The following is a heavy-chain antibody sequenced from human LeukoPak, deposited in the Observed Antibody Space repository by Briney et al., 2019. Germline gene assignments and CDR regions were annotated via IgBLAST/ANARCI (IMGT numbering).Heavy chain of an antibody. CDR1: GGSISSSSAY. Sequence: SETLSLTCTVSGGSISSSSAYWGWIRQPPGKGLEWFGSIYYSKNTYYNPSLESRFTISADTSKNQFSLTLGSVSATDTAVYYCGSARGFSYGYFDYWGQGTLVTVSS. D-gene: IGHD5-18*01. CDR2: IYYSKNT. J-gene: IGHJ4*02. CDR3: GSARGFSYGYFDY. V-gene: IGHV4-39*01.